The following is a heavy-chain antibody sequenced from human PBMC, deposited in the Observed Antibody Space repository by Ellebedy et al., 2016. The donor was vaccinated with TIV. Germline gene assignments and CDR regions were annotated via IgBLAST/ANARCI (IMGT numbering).Heavy chain of an antibody. CDR1: GYTFTSYG. Sequence: ASVKVSCKASGYTFTSYGISWVRQAPGLGLEWMGWISAYNGNTNYAQKLQGRVTMTTDTSTITAYMELRSLRSDDTAVYYCASIRRITMVRGVFSNWFDPWGQGTLVTVSS. J-gene: IGHJ5*02. D-gene: IGHD3-10*01. V-gene: IGHV1-18*01. CDR3: ASIRRITMVRGVFSNWFDP. CDR2: ISAYNGNT.